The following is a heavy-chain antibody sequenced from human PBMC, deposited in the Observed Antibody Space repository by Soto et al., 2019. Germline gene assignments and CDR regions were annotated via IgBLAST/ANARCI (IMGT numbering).Heavy chain of an antibody. CDR1: GYTFTSYD. J-gene: IGHJ4*02. CDR2: MNPNSGNT. V-gene: IGHV1-8*01. D-gene: IGHD2-15*01. CDR3: ARKIPDTGGFDN. Sequence: QVPLVQSGAEVKEPGASVKVPCKASGYTFTSYDINWVRQVTGQRPEWLGWMNPNSGNTGYAQKFQGRVTMTRDTSISTAYLQLTSLKSEDTGIYYCARKIPDTGGFDNWGQGILVTVSS.